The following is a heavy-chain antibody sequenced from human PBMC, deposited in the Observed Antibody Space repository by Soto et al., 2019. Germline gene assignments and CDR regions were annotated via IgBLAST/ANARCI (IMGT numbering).Heavy chain of an antibody. Sequence: SETLSLTCAVYGGSFSGYYWSWIRQPPGKGLEWIGEIDHSGSTNYNPSLKSRVTISVDTSKNQFSLKLSSVTAADTAVYYCTRGRSIYGDPPGGDYWGQGTLVTVSS. CDR3: TRGRSIYGDPPGGDY. V-gene: IGHV4-34*01. CDR2: IDHSGST. CDR1: GGSFSGYY. J-gene: IGHJ4*02. D-gene: IGHD4-17*01.